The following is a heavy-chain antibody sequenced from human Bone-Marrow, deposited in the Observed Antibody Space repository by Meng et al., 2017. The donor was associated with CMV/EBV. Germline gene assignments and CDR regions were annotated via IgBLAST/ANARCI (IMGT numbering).Heavy chain of an antibody. Sequence: ASVKVSCKASGSTFSVYYTHWVRQAPGQGLEWMGWINPNSGGTNYAQKFQGRVTMTRDTSISTAYMELSRLRSDDTAVYYCARDLLYDSSGYPDYWGQGTLVTVSS. J-gene: IGHJ4*02. CDR1: GSTFSVYY. CDR3: ARDLLYDSSGYPDY. D-gene: IGHD3-22*01. V-gene: IGHV1-2*02. CDR2: INPNSGGT.